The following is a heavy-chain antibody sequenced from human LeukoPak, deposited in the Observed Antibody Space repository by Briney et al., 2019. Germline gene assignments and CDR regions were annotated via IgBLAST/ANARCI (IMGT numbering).Heavy chain of an antibody. Sequence: GASVKVSCKASGGTFSSYAISWVRQAPGQGLGWMGGIIPIFGTANYAQKFQGRVTITTDESTSTAYMELSSLRSEDTAVYYCASLAVVAATELGYWGQGTLVTVSS. CDR3: ASLAVVAATELGY. CDR1: GGTFSSYA. J-gene: IGHJ4*02. D-gene: IGHD2-15*01. CDR2: IIPIFGTA. V-gene: IGHV1-69*05.